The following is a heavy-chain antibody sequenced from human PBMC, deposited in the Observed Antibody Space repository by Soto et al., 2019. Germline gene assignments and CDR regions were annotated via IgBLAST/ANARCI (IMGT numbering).Heavy chain of an antibody. V-gene: IGHV3-21*01. Sequence: GGSLRLSCAASGFTFSSYSMNWVRQAPGKGLEWVSSISSGSSYIYYADSVKGRFTISRDNAKNSLYLLMNSLRAEDTAVYYCARDLNSPETGTELYFDYWGQGTLVTVSS. CDR3: ARDLNSPETGTELYFDY. CDR1: GFTFSSYS. CDR2: ISSGSSYI. D-gene: IGHD1-1*01. J-gene: IGHJ4*02.